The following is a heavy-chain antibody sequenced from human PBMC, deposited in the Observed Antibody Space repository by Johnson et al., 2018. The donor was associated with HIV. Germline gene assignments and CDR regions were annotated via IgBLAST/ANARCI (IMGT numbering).Heavy chain of an antibody. CDR2: ITWNGGST. V-gene: IGHV3-20*04. CDR3: ARATFYYDLSGYLTRPRAFDM. Sequence: VQLVESGGGVVRPGGSLRLSCAASGFTFDDYGMSWVRQAPGTGLEWVSGITWNGGSTGYADSVKGRFPIPRDKAKSSLYLQVNSLRAEDTALYYCARATFYYDLSGYLTRPRAFDMWGQGTMVTVSS. CDR1: GFTFDDYG. D-gene: IGHD3-22*01. J-gene: IGHJ3*02.